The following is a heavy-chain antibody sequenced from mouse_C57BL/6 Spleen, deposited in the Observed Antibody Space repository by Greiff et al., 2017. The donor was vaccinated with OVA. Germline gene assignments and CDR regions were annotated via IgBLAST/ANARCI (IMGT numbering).Heavy chain of an antibody. J-gene: IGHJ4*01. CDR1: GYTFTSYW. CDR3: ARREYYDYDPYAMDY. D-gene: IGHD2-4*01. Sequence: QVQLKQPGAELVKPGASVKLSCKASGYTFTSYWMQWVKQRPGQGLEWIGEIDPSDSYTNYNQKFKGKATLTVDTSSSTAYMQLSSLTSEDSAVYYCARREYYDYDPYAMDYWGQGTSVTVSS. CDR2: IDPSDSYT. V-gene: IGHV1-50*01.